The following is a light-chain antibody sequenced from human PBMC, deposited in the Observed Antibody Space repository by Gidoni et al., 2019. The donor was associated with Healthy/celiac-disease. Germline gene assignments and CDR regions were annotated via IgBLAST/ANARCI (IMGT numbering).Light chain of an antibody. CDR1: QSISSY. Sequence: IQITQSPSSLSASVGDRVTITCRASQSISSYLNWYQQKPGKAPKLLIYAASSLQSGVPSRFSGSGSGTDFTLTISSLQPEDFATYYCQQSYSTRYTFGQGTNLEIK. CDR3: QQSYSTRYT. V-gene: IGKV1-39*01. CDR2: AAS. J-gene: IGKJ2*01.